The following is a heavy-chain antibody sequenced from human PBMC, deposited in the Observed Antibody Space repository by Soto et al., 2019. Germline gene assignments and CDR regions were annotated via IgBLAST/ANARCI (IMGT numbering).Heavy chain of an antibody. D-gene: IGHD2-15*01. Sequence: QITLKESGPTLVKPTQTLTLTCTFSGFSLSTSGVGVAWIRQPPGKALEWLALIYWDDDKRYSPSLKSRLTILKGXSKNQVVLTMTNMDPVDTATYYCAHKGGRGAGMDVWGQGTTVTVSS. CDR1: GFSLSTSGVG. CDR3: AHKGGRGAGMDV. CDR2: IYWDDDK. J-gene: IGHJ6*02. V-gene: IGHV2-5*02.